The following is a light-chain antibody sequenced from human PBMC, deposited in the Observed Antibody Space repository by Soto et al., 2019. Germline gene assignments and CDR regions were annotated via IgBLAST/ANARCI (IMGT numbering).Light chain of an antibody. Sequence: IQMTQSPSSLSASVGDRVTITCRAGLTISNYLRWYQQKPGIAPKLLIYAASTLQGGVPSRYSGSGSGTDFTLTNSSLQPEDFATYYCHQNYSYPHTFGQGTQLEI. CDR2: AAS. V-gene: IGKV1-39*01. J-gene: IGKJ5*01. CDR3: HQNYSYPHT. CDR1: LTISNY.